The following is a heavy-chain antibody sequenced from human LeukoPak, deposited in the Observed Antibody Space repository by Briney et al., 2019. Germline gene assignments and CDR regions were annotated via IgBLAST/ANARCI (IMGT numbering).Heavy chain of an antibody. CDR3: ARAPYDSSGYYYVFPPDY. CDR2: IIPIFGTA. CDR1: GGTFSSYA. V-gene: IGHV1-69*01. Sequence: SVKVSCKASGGTFSSYAISWVRQAPGQGLEWMGGIIPIFGTANYAQKFQGRVTITADESTSTAYMELSSLRSEDTAVYYCARAPYDSSGYYYVFPPDYWGQGTLVTVSS. D-gene: IGHD3-22*01. J-gene: IGHJ4*02.